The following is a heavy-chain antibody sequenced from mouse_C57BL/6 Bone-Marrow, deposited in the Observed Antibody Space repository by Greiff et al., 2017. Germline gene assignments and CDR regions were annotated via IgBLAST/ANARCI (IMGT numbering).Heavy chain of an antibody. V-gene: IGHV1-81*01. J-gene: IGHJ3*01. Sequence: VQLQESGAELARPGASVKLSCKASGYTFTSYGISWVKQRTGQGLEWIGEIYPRSGNTYYNDKFKGKATLTADKSSSTAYMELRHLPSEDSAVYFCARPPHYGNYPWFAYWGQGTLVTVSA. CDR3: ARPPHYGNYPWFAY. CDR1: GYTFTSYG. CDR2: IYPRSGNT. D-gene: IGHD2-1*01.